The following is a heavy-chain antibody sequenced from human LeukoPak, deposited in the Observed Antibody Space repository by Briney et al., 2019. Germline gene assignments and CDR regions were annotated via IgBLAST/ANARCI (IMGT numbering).Heavy chain of an antibody. Sequence: GGSLRLSCAASGFTFSSYSMNWVRQAPGKGLEWISYISSSSSTIYYADSVKGRFTISRDNAKNSLYLQMNSLRGEDTAVFYCARESLIEDPYLDYWGQGTLVTVSS. CDR1: GFTFSSYS. J-gene: IGHJ4*02. D-gene: IGHD2-15*01. CDR3: ARESLIEDPYLDY. CDR2: ISSSSSTI. V-gene: IGHV3-48*04.